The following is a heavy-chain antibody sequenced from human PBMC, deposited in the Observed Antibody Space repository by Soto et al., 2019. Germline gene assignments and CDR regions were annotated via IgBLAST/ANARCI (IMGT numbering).Heavy chain of an antibody. J-gene: IGHJ4*01. Sequence: AASVKVSCKASGYTFTSYAMHWVRQAPGQRLEWMGWINAGNGNTKYSQKFQGRVTITRDTSASTAYMELSSLRSEDTAVYYCATNLYTFPLFDYWGQGTLVTVSS. D-gene: IGHD3-16*01. CDR2: INAGNGNT. CDR3: ATNLYTFPLFDY. CDR1: GYTFTSYA. V-gene: IGHV1-3*01.